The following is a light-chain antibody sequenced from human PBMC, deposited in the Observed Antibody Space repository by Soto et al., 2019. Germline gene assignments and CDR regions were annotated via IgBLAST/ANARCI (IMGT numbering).Light chain of an antibody. CDR1: QSVSSN. Sequence: EIVMTQSPATLSVSPGERATLSCRASQSVSSNLAWYQQKPGQAPRLLIYGASTRATGSPARFSGSESGTAFTLNISSMQSEGFAVSCCPQYNHFWTFGQGTKVDI. CDR2: GAS. J-gene: IGKJ1*01. V-gene: IGKV3-15*01. CDR3: PQYNHFWT.